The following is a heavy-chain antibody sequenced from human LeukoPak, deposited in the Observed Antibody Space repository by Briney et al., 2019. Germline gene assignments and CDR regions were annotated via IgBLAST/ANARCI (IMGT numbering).Heavy chain of an antibody. CDR1: GFTFSSYE. Sequence: GGSLRLSCAASGFTFSSYEMNWARQAPGKGLEWVSSISSSSSYIYYADSVKGRFTISRDNAKNSLYLQMNSLRAEDTAFYYCARPLLYYYGSETYFWFDPWGQGTLVTVSS. J-gene: IGHJ5*02. CDR3: ARPLLYYYGSETYFWFDP. CDR2: ISSSSSYI. V-gene: IGHV3-21*01. D-gene: IGHD3-10*01.